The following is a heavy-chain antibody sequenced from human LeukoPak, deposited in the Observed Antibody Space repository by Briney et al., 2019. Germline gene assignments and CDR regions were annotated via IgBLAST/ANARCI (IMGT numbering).Heavy chain of an antibody. Sequence: GGSLRLSCAVSGFTFSSYAMSWVRQAPGKGLEWVSAISGSGGSTYYADSVKGRFTISRDNSKNTLYLQMNSLRAEDTAVYYCAKEPELHTDESSSYIDYWGQGTLVTVSS. CDR1: GFTFSSYA. CDR2: ISGSGGST. J-gene: IGHJ4*02. V-gene: IGHV3-23*01. CDR3: AKEPELHTDESSSYIDY. D-gene: IGHD6-13*01.